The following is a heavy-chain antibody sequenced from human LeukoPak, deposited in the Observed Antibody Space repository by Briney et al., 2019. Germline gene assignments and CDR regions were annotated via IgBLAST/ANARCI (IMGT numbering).Heavy chain of an antibody. CDR3: TRLYYYYYYMDV. V-gene: IGHV4-59*01. CDR1: GGSISSYY. CDR2: IYYSGST. J-gene: IGHJ6*03. Sequence: SETLSLTCTVSGGSISSYYWSWIRQPPGKGLEWIGYIYYSGSTNYNPSLKSRVTISVDTSKNQFSLKLSSVTAADTAVYYCTRLYYYYYYMDVWGKGTTVTVSS.